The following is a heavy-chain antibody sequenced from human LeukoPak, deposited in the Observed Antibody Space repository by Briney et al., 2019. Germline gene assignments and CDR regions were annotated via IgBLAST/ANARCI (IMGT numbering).Heavy chain of an antibody. V-gene: IGHV3-30-3*01. D-gene: IGHD3-9*01. J-gene: IGHJ3*02. CDR1: GFTFSTYS. Sequence: PGGSLRLSCAASGFTFSTYSMHWVRQAPVTGLEWVAVISYDGGNKYYADSVKGRFTISRDNSKNTLYLQMNSLRAEDTAVYYCARDRDILTNYYDAFDIWGQGTMVTVSS. CDR2: ISYDGGNK. CDR3: ARDRDILTNYYDAFDI.